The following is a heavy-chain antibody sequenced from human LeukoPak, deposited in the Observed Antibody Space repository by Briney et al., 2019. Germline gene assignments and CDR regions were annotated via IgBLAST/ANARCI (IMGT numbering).Heavy chain of an antibody. CDR1: GGSISSYY. Sequence: SETLSLTCTVSGGSISSYYWSWIRQPPGKGLEWIGYIYYSGSTNYNPSLKSRVTISVDTSKNQFSLKLSSVTAADTAVYYCARVDYGSGYYYGMDVWGQGTTVTVSS. CDR2: IYYSGST. CDR3: ARVDYGSGYYYGMDV. D-gene: IGHD3-10*01. V-gene: IGHV4-59*01. J-gene: IGHJ6*02.